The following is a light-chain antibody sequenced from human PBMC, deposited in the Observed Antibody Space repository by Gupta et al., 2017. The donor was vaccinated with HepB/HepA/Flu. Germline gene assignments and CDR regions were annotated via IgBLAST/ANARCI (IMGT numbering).Light chain of an antibody. CDR2: YSS. V-gene: IGKV6D-21*02. Sequence: IVLSLLPDLQSVTPKEKVTITCRASQNIGTSLHWYQQKPDQSPKLLIKYSSQSISGVPTRFSGSGSGTDFTLTINSLEAEDFAAYYCYQRRSLPRTFGQGTXVEVK. CDR3: YQRRSLPRT. J-gene: IGKJ1*01. CDR1: QNIGTS.